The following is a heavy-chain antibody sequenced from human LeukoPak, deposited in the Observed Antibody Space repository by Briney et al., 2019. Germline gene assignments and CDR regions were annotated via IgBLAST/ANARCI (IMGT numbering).Heavy chain of an antibody. Sequence: PGGSLRLSCAASGFTFSSYEMNWVRQAPGKGLEWVSYISSSGSTIYYADSVKGRFTISRDNAKNSLYLQMSSLRAEDTSVYYCARDTNGDGWFDPWGQGTLVTASS. J-gene: IGHJ5*02. V-gene: IGHV3-48*03. CDR3: ARDTNGDGWFDP. CDR2: ISSSGSTI. CDR1: GFTFSSYE. D-gene: IGHD4-17*01.